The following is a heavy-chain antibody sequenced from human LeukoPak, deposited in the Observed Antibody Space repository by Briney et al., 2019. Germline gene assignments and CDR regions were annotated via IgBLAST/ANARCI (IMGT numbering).Heavy chain of an antibody. CDR3: AKDTAMEEYYYYYYGLDV. D-gene: IGHD5-18*01. CDR2: LSYDGSNK. CDR1: GFTFSRYW. J-gene: IGHJ6*02. V-gene: IGHV3-30*18. Sequence: GSLRLSCAASGFTFSRYWMSWVRQAPGKGLEWVAVLSYDGSNKYYADSVKGRFTISRDISKNTLYLQMNSLRAEDTAVYYCAKDTAMEEYYYYYYGLDVWGQGTTVTVSS.